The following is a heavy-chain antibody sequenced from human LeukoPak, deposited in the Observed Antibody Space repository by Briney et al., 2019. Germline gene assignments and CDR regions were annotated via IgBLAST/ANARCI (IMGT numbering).Heavy chain of an antibody. CDR2: IYYSGNT. V-gene: IGHV4-59*08. CDR1: GGSISSYY. D-gene: IGHD2-2*01. Sequence: SETLSLTCTVSGGSISSYYWSWLRQPPGKGLEWIGYIYYSGNTKYNPSLRSRVTISVDTSKNQFFLRLSSVTAADTAVYYCASKRDAGAMGYYYYGMDVWGPGTTVTVSS. CDR3: ASKRDAGAMGYYYYGMDV. J-gene: IGHJ6*02.